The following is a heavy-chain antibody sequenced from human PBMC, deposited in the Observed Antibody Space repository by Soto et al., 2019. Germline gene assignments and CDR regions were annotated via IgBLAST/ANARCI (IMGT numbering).Heavy chain of an antibody. V-gene: IGHV4-59*08. D-gene: IGHD3-9*01. J-gene: IGHJ4*02. Sequence: SETLSLTCTVSGGSISSYYWSWIRQPPGKGLEWIWYIYYSGSTTSNASLKSRLTLSVATSKNQFSLKLSSVTAADTAVYYCAGSYDILAGYPVPFAYWGQGTLVTVSS. CDR3: AGSYDILAGYPVPFAY. CDR1: GGSISSYY. CDR2: IYYSGST.